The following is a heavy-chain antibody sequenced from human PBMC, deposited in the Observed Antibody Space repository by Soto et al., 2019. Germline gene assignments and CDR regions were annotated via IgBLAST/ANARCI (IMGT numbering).Heavy chain of an antibody. CDR1: GYRFTIYW. V-gene: IGHV5-10-1*01. Sequence: HGESLKISCRGSGYRFTIYWISWVRQMPGKGLEWMGRIDPSDSYTNYSPSFQGHVTMSVDRSISTAYLQWSSLKAPDTAMYYCARLHSRHGTNGQLGYWGQGTLVTVSS. J-gene: IGHJ4*02. CDR3: ARLHSRHGTNGQLGY. D-gene: IGHD3-22*01. CDR2: IDPSDSYT.